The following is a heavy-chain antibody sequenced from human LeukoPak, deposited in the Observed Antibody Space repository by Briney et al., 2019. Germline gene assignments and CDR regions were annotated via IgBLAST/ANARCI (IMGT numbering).Heavy chain of an antibody. CDR2: MSSSGNSK. CDR1: GFTFSSYS. Sequence: PGGSLRLSCAASGFTFSSYSMNWVRQAPGKGLEWVSYMSSSGNSKHYADSVKGRFTISRDNAKNSLYLQMNSLRAEDTAVYYCARGGYCSGGSCYSIWGQGTMVTVSS. D-gene: IGHD2-15*01. CDR3: ARGGYCSGGSCYSI. V-gene: IGHV3-48*04. J-gene: IGHJ3*02.